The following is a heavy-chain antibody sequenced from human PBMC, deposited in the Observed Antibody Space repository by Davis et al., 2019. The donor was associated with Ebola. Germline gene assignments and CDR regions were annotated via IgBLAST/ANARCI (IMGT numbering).Heavy chain of an antibody. Sequence: SVKVSCKASGGTFSTTAINWVRQAPGQGLEWMEGIIPIFGTASYPQKFKGRITITADGSTNTAYVELNSLKSDDTAVYYCATAVWSGPNRDFDDWGQGTLVTVSS. CDR3: ATAVWSGPNRDFDD. CDR1: GGTFSTTA. D-gene: IGHD3-3*01. V-gene: IGHV1-69*13. J-gene: IGHJ4*02. CDR2: IIPIFGTA.